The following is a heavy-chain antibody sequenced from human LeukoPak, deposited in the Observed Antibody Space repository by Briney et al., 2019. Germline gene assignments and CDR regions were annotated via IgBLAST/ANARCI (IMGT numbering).Heavy chain of an antibody. D-gene: IGHD3-22*01. J-gene: IGHJ3*02. V-gene: IGHV4-4*07. CDR3: AREKPYYYDSSGYGPGDDAFDI. CDR2: IYTSGST. CDR1: GGSISSYY. Sequence: SETLSLTCTVSGGSISSYYWSWIRQPAGKGLEWIGRIYTSGSTNYNPSLKSRVTISVDTSKNQFSLKLSSVTAADTAVCYCAREKPYYYDSSGYGPGDDAFDIWGQGTMVTVSS.